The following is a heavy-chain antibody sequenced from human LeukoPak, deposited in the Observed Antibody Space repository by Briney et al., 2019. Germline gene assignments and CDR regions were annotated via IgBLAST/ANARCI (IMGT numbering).Heavy chain of an antibody. V-gene: IGHV1-2*02. CDR2: INPNSSGT. CDR3: ARGGSGSYFSWLDP. J-gene: IGHJ5*02. D-gene: IGHD3-10*01. Sequence: ASVKVSCKASGYTFTGYYIHWVRQAPGQGLECMGWINPNSSGTNYAQEFQGRVTMTRDTSISTAYMELSRLRSDDTAVYYCARGGSGSYFSWLDPWGQGTLVTVSS. CDR1: GYTFTGYY.